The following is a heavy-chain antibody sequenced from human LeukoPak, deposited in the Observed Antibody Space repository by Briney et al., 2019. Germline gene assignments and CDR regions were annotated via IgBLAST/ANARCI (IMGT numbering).Heavy chain of an antibody. D-gene: IGHD3-10*01. CDR1: GFTFSSYA. CDR3: AKGLHYYGSGSYSIGIGGYYGMDV. Sequence: PGGSLRLSCAASGFTFSSYAMSWVRQAPGKGLEWVSAISGSGGSTYYADSVKGRFTISRDNSKNTLYLQMNSLRAEDTAVYYCAKGLHYYGSGSYSIGIGGYYGMDVWGQGTTVTVSS. V-gene: IGHV3-23*01. CDR2: ISGSGGST. J-gene: IGHJ6*02.